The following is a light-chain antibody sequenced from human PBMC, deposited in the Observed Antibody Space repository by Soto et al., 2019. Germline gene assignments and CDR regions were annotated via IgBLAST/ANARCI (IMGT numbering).Light chain of an antibody. Sequence: DIQMTQSPSTLSVSVGDRVTITCRASQGMYSWLAWYQQKPGKSPKLLIYDVSRLETGVPSRFRGSGSGTEVTLTISSLQPDDFATYLCQHYHGYPWAFCPGTRGEIK. V-gene: IGKV1-5*01. CDR3: QHYHGYPWA. CDR1: QGMYSW. J-gene: IGKJ1*01. CDR2: DVS.